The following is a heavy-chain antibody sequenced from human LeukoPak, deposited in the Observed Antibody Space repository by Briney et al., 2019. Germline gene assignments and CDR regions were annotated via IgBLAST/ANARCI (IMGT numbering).Heavy chain of an antibody. Sequence: GGSLRLSCAASGITFSSYAMSWVRQAPGKGLEWVSTIRGSGGSTYYADSVKGRFTISRDNSKNTLYLQMNSLRAEDTAVYYCARGDYGDYAWHDYWGQGTLVTVSS. J-gene: IGHJ4*02. CDR2: IRGSGGST. D-gene: IGHD4-17*01. CDR3: ARGDYGDYAWHDY. V-gene: IGHV3-23*01. CDR1: GITFSSYA.